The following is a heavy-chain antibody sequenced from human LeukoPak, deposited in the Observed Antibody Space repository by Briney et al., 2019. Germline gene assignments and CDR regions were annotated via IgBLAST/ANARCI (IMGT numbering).Heavy chain of an antibody. D-gene: IGHD3-22*01. V-gene: IGHV4-39*01. J-gene: IGHJ4*02. CDR1: GGSISSSSYY. CDR3: ARQGGDYYDSSGLPVD. CDR2: IYYSGST. Sequence: SETLSLTRTVSGGSISSSSYYWGWIRQPPGKGLEWIGSIYYSGSTYYNPSLKSRVTISVDTSKNQFSMKLSSVTAADTAVYYCARQGGDYYDSSGLPVDWGQGTLVTVSS.